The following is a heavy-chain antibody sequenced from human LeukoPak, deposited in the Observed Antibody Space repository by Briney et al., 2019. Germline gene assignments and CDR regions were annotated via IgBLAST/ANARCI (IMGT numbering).Heavy chain of an antibody. CDR1: GYTFTGYY. V-gene: IGHV1-46*01. CDR3: ARAWGREVADY. D-gene: IGHD3-16*01. Sequence: ASVKVSCKASGYTFTGYYMHWVRQAPGQGLEWMGIINPSGGSTSYAQKFQGRVTMTRDTSTSTVYMELSSLRSEDTAVYYCARAWGREVADYWGQGTLVTVSS. CDR2: INPSGGST. J-gene: IGHJ4*02.